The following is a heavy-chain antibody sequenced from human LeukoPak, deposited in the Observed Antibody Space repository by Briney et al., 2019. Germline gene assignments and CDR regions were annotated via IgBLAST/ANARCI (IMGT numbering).Heavy chain of an antibody. CDR3: ARQTGSGLFILP. CDR2: IYYTGNT. Sequence: SETLSLTCTVSGVSISSSYSYWGWIRQPPGMGLEGIGSIYYTGNTSYNASLKRQVSISIYTSKNYFSLNLTSVTAADTAVYYCARQTGSGLFILPGGQGTLVTVSS. CDR1: GVSISSSYSY. V-gene: IGHV4-39*01. J-gene: IGHJ4*02. D-gene: IGHD3/OR15-3a*01.